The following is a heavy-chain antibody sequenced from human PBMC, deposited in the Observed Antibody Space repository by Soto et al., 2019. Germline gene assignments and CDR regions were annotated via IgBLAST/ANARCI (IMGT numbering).Heavy chain of an antibody. CDR3: ARHTAVFQDFFD. CDR1: GGSISSGYYS. J-gene: IGHJ4*01. V-gene: IGHV4-30-2*01. CDR2: IYHGGST. D-gene: IGHD2-2*02. Sequence: SETLSLTCSVSGGSISSGYYSLSGIRQPPGKGLERLGYIYHGGSTFYSPSLRRRVTISLDRSESKVYLKLNSVKARDTAVYYCARHTAVFQDFFD.